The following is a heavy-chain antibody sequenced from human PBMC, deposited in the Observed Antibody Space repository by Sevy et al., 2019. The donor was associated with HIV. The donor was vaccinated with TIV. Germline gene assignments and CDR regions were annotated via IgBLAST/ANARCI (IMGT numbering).Heavy chain of an antibody. V-gene: IGHV3-30*04. J-gene: IGHJ4*02. CDR3: ASHYYDSTGYYFPLEY. CDR1: GFTFSTYA. D-gene: IGHD3-22*01. CDR2: ISDDGNNK. Sequence: GGSLRLSCTAFGFTFSTYAMYWVRQAPGKGLEWVAVISDDGNNKDYADSVKGGLTMSRENSKKTLYLQMNSLRADDTAVYYCASHYYDSTGYYFPLEYWGQGTRVTVSS.